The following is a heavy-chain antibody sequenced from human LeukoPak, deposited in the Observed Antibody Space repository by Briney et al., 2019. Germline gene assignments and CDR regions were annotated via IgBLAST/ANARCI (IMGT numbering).Heavy chain of an antibody. CDR1: GYTFTSCT. CDR3: ARDIFGSSRPSEF. V-gene: IGHV1-3*04. Sequence: GASVKVSCKASGYTFTSCTLHWVRQGPGQGLEWLGWINTGSGNTKYSQKFQDRVTITRDTSATTAYMELSSLRFEDTAVYYCARDIFGSSRPSEFWGQGTLVTVSS. D-gene: IGHD3-9*01. CDR2: INTGSGNT. J-gene: IGHJ4*01.